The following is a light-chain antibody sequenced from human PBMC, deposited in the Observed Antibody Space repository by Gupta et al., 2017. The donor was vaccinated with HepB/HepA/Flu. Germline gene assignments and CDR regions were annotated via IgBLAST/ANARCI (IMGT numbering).Light chain of an antibody. CDR3: QVWHPTTDHYV. J-gene: IGLJ1*01. CDR1: NIGRKS. V-gene: IGLV3-21*04. Sequence: SYVLTQPPSVSVAPGTTARIPCGGNNIGRKSVHWYQQRPGQAPILVIYNDKDRPSGIPERFSGSNSGNTATLTISRVEVRDEADYYCQVWHPTTDHYVFGTGTKVTVL. CDR2: NDK.